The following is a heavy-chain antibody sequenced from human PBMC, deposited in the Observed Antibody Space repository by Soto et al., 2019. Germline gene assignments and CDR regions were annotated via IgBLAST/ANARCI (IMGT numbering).Heavy chain of an antibody. CDR1: GFSLSTSGVG. CDR2: FYWDEDK. D-gene: IGHD4-17*01. Sequence: QITLKESGPPLVKPTQTLTLTCTFSGFSLSTSGVGVGWIRQPPGKALEWLALFYWDEDKRYSPSLKSRLTITKDTSKNQVVLTMTNMDPVDTATYYCAHRQRTVYFDYWGQGTLVTVSS. CDR3: AHRQRTVYFDY. J-gene: IGHJ4*02. V-gene: IGHV2-5*02.